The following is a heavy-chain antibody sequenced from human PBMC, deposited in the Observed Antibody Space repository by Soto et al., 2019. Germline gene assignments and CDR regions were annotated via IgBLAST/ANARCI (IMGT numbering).Heavy chain of an antibody. J-gene: IGHJ6*03. CDR1: GFPFDDFA. Sequence: EVQVVESGGALVQPGGSLRLTCVGSGFPFDDFAMHWVRQVPGKGLEWVSALSWSSLTFGYADSVKGRFTISRDNAKNSLYLEMNSLRPEDTAVYYCARDGPGGDYFYYMDVWGNGTTVTVSS. CDR2: LSWSSLTF. D-gene: IGHD4-17*01. CDR3: ARDGPGGDYFYYMDV. V-gene: IGHV3-9*01.